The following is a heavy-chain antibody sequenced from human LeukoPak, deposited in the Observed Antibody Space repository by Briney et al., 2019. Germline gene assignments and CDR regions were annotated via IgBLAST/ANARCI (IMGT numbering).Heavy chain of an antibody. V-gene: IGHV4-34*01. J-gene: IGHJ4*02. CDR3: ARGGGDFWSGYYKYYFDY. CDR2: INHSGST. Sequence: SETLSLTCAVYGGSFSGYYWSWIRQPPGKGLKWIGEINHSGSTNYNPSLKSRVTISVDTSKNQFSLKLSSVTAADTAVYYCARGGGDFWSGYYKYYFDYWGQGTLVTVSS. CDR1: GGSFSGYY. D-gene: IGHD3-3*01.